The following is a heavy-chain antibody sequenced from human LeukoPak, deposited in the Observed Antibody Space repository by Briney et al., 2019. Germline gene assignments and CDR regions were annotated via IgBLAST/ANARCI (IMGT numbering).Heavy chain of an antibody. Sequence: GGSLRLSCAASGFTFSSYGMHWVRQAPGKGLEWVSVIYSGGSTYYADSVKGRFTISRDNSKNTLYLQMNSLRAEDTAVYYCARGQRTIFGVVTLRWFDPWGQGTLVTVSS. V-gene: IGHV3-53*01. J-gene: IGHJ5*02. CDR3: ARGQRTIFGVVTLRWFDP. CDR1: GFTFSSYG. D-gene: IGHD3-3*01. CDR2: IYSGGST.